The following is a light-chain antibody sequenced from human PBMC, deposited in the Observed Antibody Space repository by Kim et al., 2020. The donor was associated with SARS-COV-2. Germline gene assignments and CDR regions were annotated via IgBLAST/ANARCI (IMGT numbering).Light chain of an antibody. CDR2: GAS. CDR3: QHYGSSPYT. CDR1: QTITNSY. J-gene: IGKJ2*01. V-gene: IGKV3-20*01. Sequence: LSPGERATLSCRASQTITNSYLAWYQQKPGQAPRLLIYGASSRATGIPDRFSGSGSGTDFTLTISRLEPEDFAVYYCQHYGSSPYTFGQGTKLEI.